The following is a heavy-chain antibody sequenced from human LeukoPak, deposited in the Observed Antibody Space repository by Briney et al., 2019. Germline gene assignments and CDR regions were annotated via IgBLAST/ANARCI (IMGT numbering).Heavy chain of an antibody. Sequence: SETLSLTCTVSGGSISNYYWSWIRQPPGKGLEWIGFIYSSGSTNYNPSLKSRVTISVDTSNNQFSLKLSSVTAADTAVYHCARSPTVTQVFDSWGQGTLVTVSS. CDR3: ARSPTVTQVFDS. D-gene: IGHD4-17*01. CDR1: GGSISNYY. J-gene: IGHJ4*02. CDR2: IYSSGST. V-gene: IGHV4-59*01.